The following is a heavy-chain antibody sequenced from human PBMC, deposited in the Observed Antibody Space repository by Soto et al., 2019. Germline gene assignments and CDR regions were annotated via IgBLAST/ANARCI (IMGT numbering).Heavy chain of an antibody. Sequence: QVQLVQSGAEVKKPGSSVKVSCKASGGTFSSYAISWVRQATGQGLEWMGGIIPIFGTANYAQKFQGRVTITADESTSTAYMELSSLRSEDTAVYYCARGYSSSWAYYFDYWGQGTLVTVSS. V-gene: IGHV1-69*12. CDR1: GGTFSSYA. CDR2: IIPIFGTA. J-gene: IGHJ4*02. CDR3: ARGYSSSWAYYFDY. D-gene: IGHD6-13*01.